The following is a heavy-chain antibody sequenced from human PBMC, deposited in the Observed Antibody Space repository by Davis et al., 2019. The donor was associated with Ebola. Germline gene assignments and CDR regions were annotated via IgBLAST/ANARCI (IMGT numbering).Heavy chain of an antibody. CDR1: GGPFSGYY. CDR2: IYSSGTT. CDR3: ARGKKDIVVVPTAVGHYYYYYYYMDV. V-gene: IGHV4-59*01. J-gene: IGHJ6*03. D-gene: IGHD2-2*01. Sequence: SETLSLTCAVYGGPFSGYYWSWIRQSPGKGLEWIGSIYSSGTTNYNPSLKSRVTISVDTSKNQFPLKLTSVTAADTAVYYCARGKKDIVVVPTAVGHYYYYYYYMDVWGKGTTVTVSS.